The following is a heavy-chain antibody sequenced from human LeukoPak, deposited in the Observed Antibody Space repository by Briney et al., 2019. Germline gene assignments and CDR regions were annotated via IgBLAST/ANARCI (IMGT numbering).Heavy chain of an antibody. J-gene: IGHJ3*02. D-gene: IGHD6-19*01. CDR1: GFTFSSYS. V-gene: IGHV3-21*01. CDR2: ISSSSSYI. Sequence: GGSLRLSCAASGFTFSSYSMNWVRQAPGKGLEWVSSISSSSSYIYYADSVKGRFTISRDNAKNSLYLQMNSLRAEDTAVYYCARDLGIAEAFNFGAFDIWGQGTMVTVSS. CDR3: ARDLGIAEAFNFGAFDI.